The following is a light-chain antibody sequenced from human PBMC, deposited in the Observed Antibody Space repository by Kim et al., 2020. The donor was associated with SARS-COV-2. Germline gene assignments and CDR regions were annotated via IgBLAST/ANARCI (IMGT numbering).Light chain of an antibody. CDR1: KLGNKY. J-gene: IGLJ2*01. CDR2: QDN. V-gene: IGLV3-1*01. Sequence: SYELTQPPSVSVSPGQTASITCSGDKLGNKYASWYQQKPGQSPVLVIYQDNKRPSGIPERFSGSNSGNTATLTISGTQAMDEADYDCQAWDSSTVVFGGGTQLTVL. CDR3: QAWDSSTVV.